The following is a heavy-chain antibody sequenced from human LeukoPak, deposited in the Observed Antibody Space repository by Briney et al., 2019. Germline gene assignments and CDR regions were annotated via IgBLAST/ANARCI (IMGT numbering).Heavy chain of an antibody. D-gene: IGHD2-21*02. CDR1: GYSISSGYY. Sequence: PSETLSLTCTVSGYSISSGYYWGWIRQPPGKGLEWIGSIYHSGSTYYNPSLKSRVTISVDTSKNQFSLKLSSVTAADTAVYYCARGEGYCGGDCYSVWIDPWGQGTLVTVSS. V-gene: IGHV4-38-2*02. CDR3: ARGEGYCGGDCYSVWIDP. CDR2: IYHSGST. J-gene: IGHJ5*02.